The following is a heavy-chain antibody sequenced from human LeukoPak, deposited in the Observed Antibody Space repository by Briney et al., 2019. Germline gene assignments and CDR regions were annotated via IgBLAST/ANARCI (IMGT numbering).Heavy chain of an antibody. V-gene: IGHV3-23*01. D-gene: IGHD6-19*01. CDR2: LSGSGITT. J-gene: IGHJ4*01. Sequence: GGSLRLSCAASGFTFSNSAMSWVRQAPGEGLEWVSTLSGSGITTYYADSVKGRFTISRDNSKNTLYLQMNSLRAEDTAVYYCAKGIYSSGWSHFDYWGHGTLVTVSS. CDR1: GFTFSNSA. CDR3: AKGIYSSGWSHFDY.